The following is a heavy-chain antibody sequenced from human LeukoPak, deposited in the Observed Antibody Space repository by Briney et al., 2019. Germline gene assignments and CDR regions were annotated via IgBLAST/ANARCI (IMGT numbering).Heavy chain of an antibody. D-gene: IGHD3-3*01. CDR1: GFTFTNYW. CDR3: VRTSSGIYNYWSGSFHKDYFYYMDA. J-gene: IGHJ6*03. Sequence: GSLRLSCAASGFTFTNYWMHWVRQAPGKGLAWVSRISSDGTSTSYADSVKGRFTISRDNAKNTLSLQMNSLRDEDTAVYYCVRTSSGIYNYWSGSFHKDYFYYMDAWGEGTTVTVSS. V-gene: IGHV3-74*01. CDR2: ISSDGTST.